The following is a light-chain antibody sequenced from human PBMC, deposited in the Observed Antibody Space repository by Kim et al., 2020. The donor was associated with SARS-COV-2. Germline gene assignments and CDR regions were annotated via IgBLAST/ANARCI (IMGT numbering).Light chain of an antibody. V-gene: IGKV1-27*01. CDR3: QNCDSAPWT. J-gene: IGKJ1*01. CDR2: ADS. Sequence: ASVGNRVTISCRASQDISNYLAWFQLKPGKAPKLLIYADSALQPGVPSRFSGSGSGTDFTLTVTSRQPEDVATYDCQNCDSAPWTFGQGTKVDIK. CDR1: QDISNY.